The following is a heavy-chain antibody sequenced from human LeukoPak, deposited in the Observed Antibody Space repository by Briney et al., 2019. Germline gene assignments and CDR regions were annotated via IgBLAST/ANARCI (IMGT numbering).Heavy chain of an antibody. CDR3: ARYGGYYFDY. CDR2: IRDSVT. D-gene: IGHD3-16*01. V-gene: IGHV4-59*08. J-gene: IGHJ4*02. CDR1: GGSISTYY. Sequence: SDTLCLTCTASGGSISTYYWTWIRQPPGKGLEWIGYIRDSVTNSKPSLKSRVTISVDTSKNQSSLKLSSVTAADTAVYYCARYGGYYFDYWGQGTPVTVSS.